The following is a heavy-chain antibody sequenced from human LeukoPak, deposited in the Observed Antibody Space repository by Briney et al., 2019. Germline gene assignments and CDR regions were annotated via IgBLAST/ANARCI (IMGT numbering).Heavy chain of an antibody. V-gene: IGHV4-34*01. D-gene: IGHD3-9*01. CDR1: GGSFSGYY. CDR2: INHSGST. CDR3: ARGAHVLRYFDWSAGVTEYFQH. Sequence: PSETLSLTCAVYGGSFSGYYWSWIRQPPGKGLEWIGEINHSGSTNYNPSLKSRVTISVDTSKNQFSLTLSSVTAADTAVYYCARGAHVLRYFDWSAGVTEYFQHWGQGTLVTVSS. J-gene: IGHJ1*01.